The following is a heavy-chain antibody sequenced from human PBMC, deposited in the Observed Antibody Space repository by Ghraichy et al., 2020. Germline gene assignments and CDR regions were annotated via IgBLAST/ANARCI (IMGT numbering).Heavy chain of an antibody. J-gene: IGHJ4*02. CDR2: ISGSGGST. V-gene: IGHV3-23*01. CDR1: GFTFSSYA. Sequence: GSLRLSCAASGFTFSSYAMSWVRQAPGKGLEWVSAISGSGGSTYYEDSVKGRFTISRDNSKNTLYLQMNSLRAEDTAVYYCAKDRDPGGSYLTADYWGQGTLVTVSS. D-gene: IGHD1-26*01. CDR3: AKDRDPGGSYLTADY.